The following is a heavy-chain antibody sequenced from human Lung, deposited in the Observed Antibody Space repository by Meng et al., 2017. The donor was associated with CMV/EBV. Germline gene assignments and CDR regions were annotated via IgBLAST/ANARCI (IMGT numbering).Heavy chain of an antibody. CDR1: GFTFTRYT. Sequence: ESXKISXAASGFTFTRYTMNWVRQAPGKGPEWVSSISSSSGYIYYADSVKGRFTISRDNAKNSLFLQMRSLRAEDTAVYYCARDRVPEPPLEWPQLWGENFWGHGXLVTGSS. J-gene: IGHJ4*03. V-gene: IGHV3-21*01. CDR3: ARDRVPEPPLEWPQLWGENF. D-gene: IGHD3-3*01. CDR2: ISSSSGYI.